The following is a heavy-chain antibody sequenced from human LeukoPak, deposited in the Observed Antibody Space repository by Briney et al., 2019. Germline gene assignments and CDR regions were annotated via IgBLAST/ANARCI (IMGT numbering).Heavy chain of an antibody. Sequence: PGGSLRLSCAASGFTFDDYAMHWVRQAPGKGLEWVSGISWNSGSIGYADSVKGRFTISRDNAKNSLYLQMNSLRAEDTALYYCAKDLNYYDNTYYFDYWGQGTLVTVSS. D-gene: IGHD3-22*01. CDR3: AKDLNYYDNTYYFDY. CDR2: ISWNSGSI. CDR1: GFTFDDYA. V-gene: IGHV3-9*01. J-gene: IGHJ4*02.